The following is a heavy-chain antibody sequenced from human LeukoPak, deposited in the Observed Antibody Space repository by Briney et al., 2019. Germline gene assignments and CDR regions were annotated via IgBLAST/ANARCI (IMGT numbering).Heavy chain of an antibody. V-gene: IGHV3-23*01. D-gene: IGHD3-10*01. Sequence: PGGSLRLSCAASGFTFSSYAMSWVRQAPGKGLEWVSAISGSGGSTYYADSVKGRFTISRDNSKNTLYLQMNSLRAEDTAVYYCAEDRPTYYYGSGSYPIFDYWGQGTLVTVSS. CDR1: GFTFSSYA. CDR2: ISGSGGST. J-gene: IGHJ4*02. CDR3: AEDRPTYYYGSGSYPIFDY.